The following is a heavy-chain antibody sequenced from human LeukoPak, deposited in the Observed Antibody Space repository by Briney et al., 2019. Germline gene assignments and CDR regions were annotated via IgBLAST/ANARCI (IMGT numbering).Heavy chain of an antibody. CDR2: IYYSGST. J-gene: IGHJ4*02. CDR3: AGGYSYGWTTFDY. Sequence: SETLSLTCTVSGGSISSYYWSWIRQPPGKGLEWIGYIYYSGSTNYNPSLKSRVTISVDTSKNQFSLKLSSVTAADTAEYYCAGGYSYGWTTFDYWGQGTLVTVSS. D-gene: IGHD5-18*01. V-gene: IGHV4-59*01. CDR1: GGSISSYY.